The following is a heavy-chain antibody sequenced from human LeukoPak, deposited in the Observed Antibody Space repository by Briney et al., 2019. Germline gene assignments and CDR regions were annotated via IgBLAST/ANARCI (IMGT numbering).Heavy chain of an antibody. V-gene: IGHV1-69*13. CDR2: IIPIFGTA. CDR3: AIIGGHYYDSSGYYHYFDY. Sequence: ASVKVSCKASGGTFSSYAISWVRQAPGQGLEWMGGIIPIFGTANYAQKFQGRVTITADESTSTAYMELSSLRSEDTAVYYCAIIGGHYYDSSGYYHYFDYWGQGTLVTVSS. CDR1: GGTFSSYA. D-gene: IGHD3-22*01. J-gene: IGHJ4*02.